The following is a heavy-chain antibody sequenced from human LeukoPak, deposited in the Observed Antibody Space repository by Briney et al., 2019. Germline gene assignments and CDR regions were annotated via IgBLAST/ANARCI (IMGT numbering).Heavy chain of an antibody. Sequence: GGSLRLSCAASGFTFRNYWMSWVRRTPGKGLEWVANINVDGSERNYVDSVKGRFTISRDNSKNTVYLQMNSLRAEDTAIYYCAKHSHDGSAPYYEVQLDYWGQGTLVTVSS. D-gene: IGHD3-22*01. J-gene: IGHJ4*02. V-gene: IGHV3-7*03. CDR2: INVDGSER. CDR1: GFTFRNYW. CDR3: AKHSHDGSAPYYEVQLDY.